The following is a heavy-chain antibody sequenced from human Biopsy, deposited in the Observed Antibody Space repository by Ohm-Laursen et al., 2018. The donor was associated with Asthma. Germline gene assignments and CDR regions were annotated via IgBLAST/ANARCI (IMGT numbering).Heavy chain of an antibody. V-gene: IGHV1-18*04. CDR2: ISDYLENP. CDR1: GYSFELNG. D-gene: IGHD7-27*01. Sequence: ASVRVSCKASGYSFELNGMSWVRQRPGQGLEWMGWISDYLENPNYAQKFQGRVNMTYDRSTNTAYMELKSLRTDDTAVYFCGLGKGGDQHTMVTLYSWGQGTLVTVSS. CDR3: GLGKGGDQHTMVTLYS. J-gene: IGHJ4*02.